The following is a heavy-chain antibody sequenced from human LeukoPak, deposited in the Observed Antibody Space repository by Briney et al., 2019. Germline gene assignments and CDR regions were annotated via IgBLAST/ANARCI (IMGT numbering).Heavy chain of an antibody. CDR1: GYTFTGYY. CDR3: ARDVEYYDYIWGSYRYFDY. V-gene: IGHV1-2*02. CDR2: INPNSGGT. Sequence: ASVKVSCKSSGYTFTGYYMHGVRQAHGQDRGGMGWINPNSGGTNYAHKSQGRVTMSRDTSISAAYMELSRLRSDDTAVYYCARDVEYYDYIWGSYRYFDYWGQGTLVTVSS. J-gene: IGHJ4*02. D-gene: IGHD3-16*02.